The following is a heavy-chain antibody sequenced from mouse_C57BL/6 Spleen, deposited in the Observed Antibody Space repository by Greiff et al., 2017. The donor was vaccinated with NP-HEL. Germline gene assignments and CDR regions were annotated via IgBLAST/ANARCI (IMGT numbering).Heavy chain of an antibody. Sequence: VKVVESGPGLVQPSQSLSITCTVSGFSLTSYGVHWVRQSPGKGLEWLGVIWRGGSTDYNAAFMSRLSITKDNSKSQVFFKMNSLQADDTAIYYCAPLLRDYAMDYWGQGTSVTVSS. CDR1: GFSLTSYG. CDR2: IWRGGST. J-gene: IGHJ4*01. D-gene: IGHD1-1*01. V-gene: IGHV2-5*01. CDR3: APLLRDYAMDY.